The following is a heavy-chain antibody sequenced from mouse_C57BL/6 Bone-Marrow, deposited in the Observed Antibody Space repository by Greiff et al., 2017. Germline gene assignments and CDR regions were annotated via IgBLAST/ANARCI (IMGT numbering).Heavy chain of an antibody. CDR2: INPYNGDT. CDR3: ARDGNFDY. V-gene: IGHV1-20*01. Sequence: EVQLQESGPELVKPGDSVKISCKASGYSFTGYFMNWVMQSHGKSLEWIGRINPYNGDTFYNQKFKGKATLTVDKSSSTAHMELRSLTSEDSAVYYCARDGNFDYWGQGTTLTVSS. CDR1: GYSFTGYF. J-gene: IGHJ2*01. D-gene: IGHD2-1*01.